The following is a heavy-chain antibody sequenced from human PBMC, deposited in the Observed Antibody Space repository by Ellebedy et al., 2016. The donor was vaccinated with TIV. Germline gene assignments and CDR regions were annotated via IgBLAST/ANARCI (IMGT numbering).Heavy chain of an antibody. V-gene: IGHV3-64D*06. CDR2: ISSNGGST. J-gene: IGHJ5*02. CDR1: GFTFSSYS. CDR3: ARSAGELFRYNWFDP. Sequence: GESLKISCAASGFTFSSYSMNWVRQAPGKGLEYVSAISSNGGSTYYADSVKGRFTISRDNSKNTLYLQMSSLRAEDTAVYYCARSAGELFRYNWFDPWGQGTLVTVSS. D-gene: IGHD3-10*01.